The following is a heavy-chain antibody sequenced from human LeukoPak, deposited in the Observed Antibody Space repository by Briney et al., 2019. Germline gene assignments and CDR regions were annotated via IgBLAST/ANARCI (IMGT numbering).Heavy chain of an antibody. CDR1: GFTFSSHS. Sequence: PGGSLRLSCAVSGFTFSSHSRIWVRQAPGKGREWVSSISSTGSYIYYADSVKGRFTISRDNAKNSLYLQMNSLRAEDTAVYYCAREGSQGVVWGQGTLVTVSS. CDR3: AREGSQGVV. CDR2: ISSTGSYI. D-gene: IGHD3-22*01. V-gene: IGHV3-21*01. J-gene: IGHJ4*02.